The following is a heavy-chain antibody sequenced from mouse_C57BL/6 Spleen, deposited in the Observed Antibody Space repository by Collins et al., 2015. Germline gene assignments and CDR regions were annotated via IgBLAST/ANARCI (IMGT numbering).Heavy chain of an antibody. CDR2: GGST. V-gene: IGHV2-9*02. D-gene: IGHD1-1*01. Sequence: GGSTNYNSALMSRLSISKDNSKSQVFLKMNSLQTDDTAMYYCARDLYYYGSSYAMDYWGQGTSVTVSS. CDR3: ARDLYYYGSSYAMDY. J-gene: IGHJ4*01.